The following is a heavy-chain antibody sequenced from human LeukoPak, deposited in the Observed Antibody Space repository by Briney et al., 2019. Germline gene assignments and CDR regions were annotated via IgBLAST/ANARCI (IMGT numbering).Heavy chain of an antibody. CDR2: ISSSGSNI. D-gene: IGHD3-22*01. CDR3: ARENYDSSGYYWFDP. CDR1: GFTFSSYE. V-gene: IGHV3-48*03. J-gene: IGHJ5*02. Sequence: GGSLRLSCAASGFTFSSYEMNWVRQAPGKGLECVSYISSSGSNIYYADSVKGRFTISRDNAKNSLYLQMNSLRAEDTAVYYCARENYDSSGYYWFDPWGQGTLVTVSS.